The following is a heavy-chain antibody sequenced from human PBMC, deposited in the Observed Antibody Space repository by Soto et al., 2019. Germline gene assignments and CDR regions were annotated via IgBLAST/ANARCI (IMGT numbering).Heavy chain of an antibody. CDR1: GYTFTSYD. J-gene: IGHJ6*03. Sequence: ASVKVSCKASGYTFTSYDINWVRQATGQGLEWMGWMNPNSGNTGYAQKFQGRVTMTRNTSISTAYMELSSLRSEDTAVYYCARVIGIAAAGTRYYYYYYMDVWGKGTTVTVSS. CDR2: MNPNSGNT. D-gene: IGHD6-13*01. CDR3: ARVIGIAAAGTRYYYYYYMDV. V-gene: IGHV1-8*01.